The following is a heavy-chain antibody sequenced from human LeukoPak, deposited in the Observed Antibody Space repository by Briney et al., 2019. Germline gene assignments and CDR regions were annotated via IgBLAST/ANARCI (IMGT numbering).Heavy chain of an antibody. J-gene: IGHJ4*02. CDR3: ARDKDSWFRRYYFDY. CDR2: GDDRGGT. D-gene: IGHD6-13*01. V-gene: IGHV4-34*01. Sequence: LETLSLTCAVYGEALHGHYWSWIRQSPGKGLEWLGEGDDRGGTKYNPSFKSRVTISAEPSRNQLSLKLSSVTAADTAVYYCARDKDSWFRRYYFDYWGQGTLVTVSS. CDR1: GEALHGHY.